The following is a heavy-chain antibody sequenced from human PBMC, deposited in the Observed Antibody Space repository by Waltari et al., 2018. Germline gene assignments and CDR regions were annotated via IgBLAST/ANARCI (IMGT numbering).Heavy chain of an antibody. Sequence: QVQLQESGPGLVKPSETLSLTCTVSGGSISSYYWSWIRQPPGKGLEWIGYIYYSGSTDYNPSLKSRVTISVDTSKNQSSLKLSSVTAADTAVYYCARGEHYYDSSGYYNYWGQGTLVTVSS. V-gene: IGHV4-59*01. CDR2: IYYSGST. J-gene: IGHJ4*02. D-gene: IGHD3-22*01. CDR3: ARGEHYYDSSGYYNY. CDR1: GGSISSYY.